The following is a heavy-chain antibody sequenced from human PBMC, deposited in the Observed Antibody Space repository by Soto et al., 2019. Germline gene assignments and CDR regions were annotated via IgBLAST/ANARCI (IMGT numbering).Heavy chain of an antibody. J-gene: IGHJ4*02. D-gene: IGHD3-10*01. CDR2: INPILSMS. CDR3: ATSYGSGSRAFDY. V-gene: IGHV1-69*02. Sequence: QVQLVQSGAEVKRPGSSVKVSCKASGDTFAFHSINWVRQAPGLGLEWMGRINPILSMSNYAQRFQGRVTXTXDXXTSTAYMVLSSLRSEDTAIYYCATSYGSGSRAFDYWGQGALVTVSS. CDR1: GDTFAFHS.